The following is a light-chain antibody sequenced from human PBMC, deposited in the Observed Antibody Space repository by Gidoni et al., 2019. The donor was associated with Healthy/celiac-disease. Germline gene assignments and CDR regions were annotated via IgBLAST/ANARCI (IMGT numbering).Light chain of an antibody. CDR3: MQALQTPYT. Sequence: DIVMTQSPLSLTVTPGAPASISCRSSQSLLHSNGYTYLDWYLQKPGQSPQLLIYLGSNRASGVPDRFMGSGSGTDFTLKISRVEAEDFGVYYCMQALQTPYTFGQGTKLEIK. J-gene: IGKJ2*01. CDR1: QSLLHSNGYTY. CDR2: LGS. V-gene: IGKV2-28*01.